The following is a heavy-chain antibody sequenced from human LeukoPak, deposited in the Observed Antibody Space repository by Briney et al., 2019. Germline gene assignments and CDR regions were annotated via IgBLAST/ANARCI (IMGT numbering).Heavy chain of an antibody. CDR3: ARSGGGSGKNWFDP. J-gene: IGHJ5*02. Sequence: GGSLRLSCAASGFTFSSSWMHWVRQAPEEGLVWVSRMNSDGSTTNYADSVQGRFTISRDNARNTLYLQMNSLRAEDTAVYYCARSGGGSGKNWFDPWGQGTLVTVSS. V-gene: IGHV3-74*01. CDR2: MNSDGSTT. CDR1: GFTFSSSW. D-gene: IGHD3-10*01.